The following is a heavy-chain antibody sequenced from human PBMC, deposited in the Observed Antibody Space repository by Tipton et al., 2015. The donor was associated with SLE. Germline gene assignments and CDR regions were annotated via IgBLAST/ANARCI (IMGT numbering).Heavy chain of an antibody. CDR1: GFTFSSYS. CDR2: ISSSSSTI. V-gene: IGHV3-48*01. D-gene: IGHD3-3*01. J-gene: IGHJ4*02. CDR3: ARDNYFNFWSGYYFDY. Sequence: GSLRLSCAASGFTFSSYSMNWVRQAPGKGLEWVSYISSSSSTIYYADSVKGRFTISRDNAKNSLYLQMNSLRAEDTAVYYCARDNYFNFWSGYYFDYWGQGTLVTVPS.